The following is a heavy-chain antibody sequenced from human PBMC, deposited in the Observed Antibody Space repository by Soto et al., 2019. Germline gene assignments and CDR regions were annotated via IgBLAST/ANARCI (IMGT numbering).Heavy chain of an antibody. Sequence: QVQLQESGPGLVKPSETLSLTCTVSGASISSYYCSWIRQPPGKGLEWIGYIYYSGSTNYNPSLKSRDTISVDTSKNQFSLKLSSVTAADTAVYYCARHDSSGWSGWGQGTLVTVSS. D-gene: IGHD6-19*01. CDR1: GASISSYY. CDR2: IYYSGST. V-gene: IGHV4-59*08. J-gene: IGHJ4*02. CDR3: ARHDSSGWSG.